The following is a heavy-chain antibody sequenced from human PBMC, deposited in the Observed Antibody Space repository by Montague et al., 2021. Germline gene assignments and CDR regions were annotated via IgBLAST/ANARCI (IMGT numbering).Heavy chain of an antibody. CDR3: AGGRGDGNNWAWDFDX. J-gene: IGHJ4*02. V-gene: IGHV5-51*01. CDR2: IYPGDSDT. CDR1: GYSFTRYW. D-gene: IGHD5-24*01. Sequence: QSGAEVKKPGESLKISCKGSGYSFTRYWIGWMRQMPGKGLEWMGIIYPGDSDTRYSPSFQGQVTISADKSISTAYLQWSSLKASDTAMYYCAGGRGDGNNWAWDFDXWGQGTLVTVSS.